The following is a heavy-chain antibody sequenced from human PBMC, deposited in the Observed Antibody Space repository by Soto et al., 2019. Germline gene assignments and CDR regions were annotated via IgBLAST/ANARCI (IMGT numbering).Heavy chain of an antibody. J-gene: IGHJ4*02. D-gene: IGHD3-22*01. CDR1: GGSISSGGYS. V-gene: IGHV4-30-2*01. CDR3: ARADSSGYYGYYFDY. Sequence: QLQLQESGSGLVKPSQTLSLTCAVSGGSISSGGYSWSWIRQPPGKGLEWIGYIYHSGSTYYNPSLKSRVTISVDRSKNQFSLKLSSVTAADTAVYYCARADSSGYYGYYFDYWGQGTLVTVSS. CDR2: IYHSGST.